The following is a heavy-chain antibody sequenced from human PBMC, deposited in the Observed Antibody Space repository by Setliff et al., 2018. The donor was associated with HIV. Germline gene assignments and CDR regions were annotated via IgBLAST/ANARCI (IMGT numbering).Heavy chain of an antibody. J-gene: IGHJ4*02. V-gene: IGHV4-34*01. D-gene: IGHD5-18*01. CDR3: ARLMGMQLWYPTGWFDY. CDR1: NASLSDYH. CDR2: VNHSGDA. Sequence: SETLSLTCAVYNASLSDYHWNWIRQVPEKGLEWIGEVNHSGDANYNPSLESRVTIWVDTSKNQFSLKMRSVTAADTAVYYCARLMGMQLWYPTGWFDYWGQGTLVTVSS.